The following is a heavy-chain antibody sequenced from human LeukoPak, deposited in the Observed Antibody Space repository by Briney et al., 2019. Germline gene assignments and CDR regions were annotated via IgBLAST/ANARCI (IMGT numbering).Heavy chain of an antibody. J-gene: IGHJ5*02. V-gene: IGHV4-59*01. CDR1: GGSISSYY. Sequence: SETLSLTCTVSGGSISSYYWSWIRQPPGKGLEWIGYIYYSGSTNYNPSLKSRVTISVDTSKNQFSLKLSPVTAADTAVYYCAREGNYYDSSGYSNNWFDPWGQGTLVTVSS. CDR3: AREGNYYDSSGYSNNWFDP. D-gene: IGHD3-22*01. CDR2: IYYSGST.